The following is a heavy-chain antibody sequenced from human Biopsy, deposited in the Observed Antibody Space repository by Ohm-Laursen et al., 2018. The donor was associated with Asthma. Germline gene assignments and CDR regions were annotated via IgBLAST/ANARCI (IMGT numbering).Heavy chain of an antibody. J-gene: IGHJ5*02. CDR2: IYWADYN. Sequence: TQTLTLTCSFSGFSLRTPGVGVGWIRQSPGKALEWLALIYWADYNLFRPSLKRRLTITKDPSQNPVVLTMTKMDPVDSGTYYCALSQDSGFDDRSPSWFDPWGQGTLVAVSS. CDR1: GFSLRTPGVG. V-gene: IGHV2-5*02. CDR3: ALSQDSGFDDRSPSWFDP. D-gene: IGHD3-9*01.